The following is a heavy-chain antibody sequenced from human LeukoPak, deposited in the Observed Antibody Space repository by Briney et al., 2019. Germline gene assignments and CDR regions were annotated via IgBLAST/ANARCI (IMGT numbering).Heavy chain of an antibody. CDR3: GSTNSEWTAFDI. V-gene: IGHV4-39*07. CDR2: IFYSGST. CDR1: GGSISTANYY. D-gene: IGHD2-2*01. Sequence: SETLSLTCTVFGGSISTANYYWGWIRQPPGKGLEWIGNIFYSGSTYYSPSLKSRVTISLDTSRNQFSLKLNSVTAADTAVYYCGSTNSEWTAFDIWGQGTMVTVSS. J-gene: IGHJ3*02.